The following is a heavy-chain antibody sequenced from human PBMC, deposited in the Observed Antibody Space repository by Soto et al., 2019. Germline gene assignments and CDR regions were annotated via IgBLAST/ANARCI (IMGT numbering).Heavy chain of an antibody. V-gene: IGHV4-39*01. Sequence: SETLSLTCTVSGGSISSSSYYWGWIRQPPGKGLEWIGSIYYSGSTYYNPSLKSRVTISVDTSKNQFSLKLSSVTAADTAVYYCARRGSSSFRQQPYYYYYGMDVWGQGTTVTVSS. CDR1: GGSISSSSYY. D-gene: IGHD6-6*01. J-gene: IGHJ6*02. CDR3: ARRGSSSFRQQPYYYYYGMDV. CDR2: IYYSGST.